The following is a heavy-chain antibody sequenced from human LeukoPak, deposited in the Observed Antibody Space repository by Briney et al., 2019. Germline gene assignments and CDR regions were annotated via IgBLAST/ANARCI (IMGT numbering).Heavy chain of an antibody. CDR3: ARDDFDYNDLVSVIHI. CDR1: GGSVNSGRYY. D-gene: IGHD3-3*01. CDR2: IYTSGST. J-gene: IGHJ3*02. V-gene: IGHV4-61*02. Sequence: SETLSLTCTVSGGSVNSGRYYWSWIRQPAGKGLEWIGRIYTSGSTNYNPSLKSRVTMSVDTSKNQFSLRLSSVTAADTAVYYCARDDFDYNDLVSVIHIWGQGTMVTVSS.